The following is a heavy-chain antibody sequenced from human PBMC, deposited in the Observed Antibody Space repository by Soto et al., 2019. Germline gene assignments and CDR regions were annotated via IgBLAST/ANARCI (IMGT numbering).Heavy chain of an antibody. V-gene: IGHV3-30*18. D-gene: IGHD3-3*01. CDR3: AKVNSNQLRFLDPLEHYGMDV. Sequence: QVQLVESGGGVVQPGRSLRLSCAASGFTFSSYGMHWVRQAPGKGLEWVAVISYDGSNKYYADSVKGRFTISRDNSKNXLXLXXNSLRAEDTAVYYCAKVNSNQLRFLDPLEHYGMDVWGQGTTVTVSS. CDR2: ISYDGSNK. J-gene: IGHJ6*02. CDR1: GFTFSSYG.